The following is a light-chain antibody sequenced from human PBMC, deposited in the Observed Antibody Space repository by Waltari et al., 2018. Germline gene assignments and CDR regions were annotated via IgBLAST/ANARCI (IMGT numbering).Light chain of an antibody. CDR3: NSFAGSNTHV. CDR1: SGDVGGYNY. Sequence: QSALTQPPSASGSPGQSVTISCTGTSGDVGGYNYVSWYQQHPGKTPKLIIYEVTNRPSGVPDRFSGAKSGNTASLTVSGLQAEDEADYYCNSFAGSNTHVFGTGTKVTVL. CDR2: EVT. V-gene: IGLV2-8*01. J-gene: IGLJ1*01.